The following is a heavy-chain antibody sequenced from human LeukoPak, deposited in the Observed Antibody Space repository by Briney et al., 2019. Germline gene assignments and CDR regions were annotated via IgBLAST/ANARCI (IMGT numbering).Heavy chain of an antibody. Sequence: PSETLSLTCTVSGGSISSGGYYWSWIRQHPGKGLEWIGYIYYSGSTYYNPSLKSRVTISVDTSKNQFSLKLSSVTAADTAVYYCARGEPAYCGGDCYPRSFDYWGQGTLVTVSS. CDR2: IYYSGST. V-gene: IGHV4-31*03. CDR3: ARGEPAYCGGDCYPRSFDY. J-gene: IGHJ4*02. D-gene: IGHD2-21*02. CDR1: GGSISSGGYY.